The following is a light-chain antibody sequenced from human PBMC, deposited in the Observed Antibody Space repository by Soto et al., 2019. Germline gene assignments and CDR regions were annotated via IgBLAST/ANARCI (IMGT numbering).Light chain of an antibody. Sequence: QSALTQPASVSGSHGRSITISCTGTSSDVGAHKFVSWYQQHPGKAPKLMIYEVSNRPSGVSNRFSGSKSGNTASLTISGLQAEDEADYYCSSYTSSSTLVVFGGGTNLTVL. V-gene: IGLV2-14*01. CDR3: SSYTSSSTLVV. CDR1: SSDVGAHKF. J-gene: IGLJ2*01. CDR2: EVS.